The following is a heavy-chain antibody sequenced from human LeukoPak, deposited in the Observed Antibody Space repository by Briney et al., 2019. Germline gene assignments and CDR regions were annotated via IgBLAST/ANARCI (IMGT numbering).Heavy chain of an antibody. CDR3: AREGYSSGWYSGSLGAGFDY. CDR2: IYYSGST. J-gene: IGHJ4*02. V-gene: IGHV4-59*01. CDR1: GGSISSYY. D-gene: IGHD6-13*01. Sequence: SETLSLTCTVSGGSISSYYWSWIRQPPGKGLEWIGYIYYSGSTNYNPSLKSRVTISVDTSKNPFSLKLSYVTAADSAVYYWAREGYSSGWYSGSLGAGFDYWGQGTLVTVSS.